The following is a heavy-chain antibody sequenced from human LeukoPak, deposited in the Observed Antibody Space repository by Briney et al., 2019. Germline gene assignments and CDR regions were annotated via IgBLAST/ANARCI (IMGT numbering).Heavy chain of an antibody. Sequence: GASVKVSCKASGYIFTEQYIHWVRQAPGQGLEWVGWINPNSGATNYAQKFQGRVTMTRDTSINTAYMDMSRLTSDDTAVSYCATSSNNWSDNWFDPWGQGTLVTVSS. D-gene: IGHD1-1*01. V-gene: IGHV1-2*02. CDR3: ATSSNNWSDNWFDP. CDR2: INPNSGAT. CDR1: GYIFTEQY. J-gene: IGHJ5*02.